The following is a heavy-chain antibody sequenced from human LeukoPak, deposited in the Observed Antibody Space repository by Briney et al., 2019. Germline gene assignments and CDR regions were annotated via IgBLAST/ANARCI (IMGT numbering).Heavy chain of an antibody. CDR1: GGSFSGYY. CDR3: ARGPQWEPLYYFDY. CDR2: INHSGST. J-gene: IGHJ4*02. D-gene: IGHD1-26*01. V-gene: IGHV4-34*01. Sequence: SKTLSLTCAVYGGSFSGYYWSWIRQPPGKGLEWIGGINHSGSTNYNPSLKSRVTISVDTSKNQFSLKLSSVTAADTAVYYCARGPQWEPLYYFDYWGQGTLVTVSS.